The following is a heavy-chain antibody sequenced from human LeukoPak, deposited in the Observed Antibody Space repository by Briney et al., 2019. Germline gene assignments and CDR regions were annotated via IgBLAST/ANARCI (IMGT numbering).Heavy chain of an antibody. CDR2: INPNSGGT. J-gene: IGHJ4*02. V-gene: IGHV1-2*02. CDR1: GYTFTGYY. D-gene: IGHD3-22*01. Sequence: ASVKVSCKASGYTFTGYYMHWVRQAPGQGLEWMGWINPNSGGTNYAQKFQGRVTMTRDTSISTAYMELSRLRSDDTAVYYCARALEEEYYYDSSGYYYGYWGQGTLVTVSS. CDR3: ARALEEEYYYDSSGYYYGY.